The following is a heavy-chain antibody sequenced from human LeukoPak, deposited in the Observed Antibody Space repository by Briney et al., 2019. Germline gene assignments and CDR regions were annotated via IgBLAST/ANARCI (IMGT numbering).Heavy chain of an antibody. J-gene: IGHJ4*02. CDR2: IRHDGSNK. Sequence: GGSLRLSCAASGFTFSNYGLHWVRQAPGKGLEWVASIRHDGSNKNYADSVKGRFTISRDNSKNTLYLQMDTLGAEDTAVYYCAKEGANWDFDYWGQGTLVTVSS. D-gene: IGHD1-1*01. V-gene: IGHV3-30*02. CDR3: AKEGANWDFDY. CDR1: GFTFSNYG.